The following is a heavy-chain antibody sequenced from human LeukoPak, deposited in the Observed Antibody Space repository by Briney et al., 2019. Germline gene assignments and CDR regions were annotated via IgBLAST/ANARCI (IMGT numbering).Heavy chain of an antibody. CDR3: AKVSLSMVNDAFDI. CDR2: ITGSGGST. Sequence: GGSLRLSCAASGFTFRSYAMGWVRQAPGKGLEWVSDITGSGGSTYYADSEKGRFTISRDNSKNTLYLQMNSLRAEDTAMYYCAKVSLSMVNDAFDIWGQGTMVSVSS. D-gene: IGHD4/OR15-4a*01. V-gene: IGHV3-23*01. CDR1: GFTFRSYA. J-gene: IGHJ3*02.